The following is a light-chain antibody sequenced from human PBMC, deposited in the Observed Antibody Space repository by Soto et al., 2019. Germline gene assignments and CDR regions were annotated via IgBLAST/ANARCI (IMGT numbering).Light chain of an antibody. CDR1: QNINTN. V-gene: IGKV3-15*01. Sequence: EIQMTHSPATLSLWPWERATLSGRASQNINTNLAWYQQSPGRAPRLFIYHTYTRATGITDRFSGSGSGTEFTLTISSLQSEDFALYYCQQYTVWPFTVGGVTKVEIK. CDR3: QQYTVWPFT. J-gene: IGKJ4*01. CDR2: HTY.